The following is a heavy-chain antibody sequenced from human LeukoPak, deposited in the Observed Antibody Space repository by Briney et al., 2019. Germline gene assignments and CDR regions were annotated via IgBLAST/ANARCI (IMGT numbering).Heavy chain of an antibody. Sequence: PSETLSLTCAVYGVSCNIYYWSWIRQCPGKGLECLGEINDGRTIHYNPSLLSRVTISLDRSKNQFSLKLTSMTTTDTAVYYCARRWNYGRNYYIDVWGKGATVSVSS. V-gene: IGHV4-34*01. CDR1: GVSCNIYY. J-gene: IGHJ6*03. D-gene: IGHD1-7*01. CDR3: ARRWNYGRNYYIDV. CDR2: INDGRTI.